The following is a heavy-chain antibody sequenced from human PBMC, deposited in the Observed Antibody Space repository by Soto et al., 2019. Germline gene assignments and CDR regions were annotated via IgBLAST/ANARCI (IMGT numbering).Heavy chain of an antibody. Sequence: EVQLLESGGGLVQPGGSLRLSCAASGFTFSSYAMSWVRQAPGKGLEWVSAISGSGGSTYYADSVKGRFTISRDNSKNTLYMQMNSLRAEDKAVYYCAKARATRPRVNWFDTWCQGPLVTVSS. CDR3: AKARATRPRVNWFDT. V-gene: IGHV3-23*01. CDR2: ISGSGGST. D-gene: IGHD6-6*01. CDR1: GFTFSSYA. J-gene: IGHJ5*02.